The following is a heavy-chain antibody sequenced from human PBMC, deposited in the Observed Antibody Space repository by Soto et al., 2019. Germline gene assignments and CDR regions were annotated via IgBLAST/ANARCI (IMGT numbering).Heavy chain of an antibody. V-gene: IGHV1-8*02. J-gene: IGHJ4*02. CDR3: ARNLYNTGSFDH. Sequence: QVQRVQSGAEVKKPGASVKVSCKASGYTFTNYDINWVRQATGQGLEWVGWMTPISGDTGYAQNFQGRVTMTRDTPRSTAYLELSSLTSEDTAVYYCARNLYNTGSFDHWGQGTLVTVSS. CDR1: GYTFTNYD. CDR2: MTPISGDT. D-gene: IGHD3-10*01.